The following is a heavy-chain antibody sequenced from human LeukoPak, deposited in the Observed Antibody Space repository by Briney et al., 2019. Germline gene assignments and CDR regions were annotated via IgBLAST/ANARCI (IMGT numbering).Heavy chain of an antibody. Sequence: SETLSLTCTVSGGSISSCSYCWGWIRPPPGKGLVWIGSINYSGSTYYNPSLNSRVTISVDTSKNQFSLKLSSVTAAATAVYCGVRQHSSSWSDWFDPWGQGTLVTVSS. V-gene: IGHV4-39*01. D-gene: IGHD6-13*01. CDR3: VRQHSSSWSDWFDP. CDR2: INYSGST. J-gene: IGHJ5*02. CDR1: GGSISSCSYC.